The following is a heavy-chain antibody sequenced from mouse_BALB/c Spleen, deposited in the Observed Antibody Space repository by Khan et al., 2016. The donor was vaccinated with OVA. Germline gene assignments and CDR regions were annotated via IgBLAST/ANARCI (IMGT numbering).Heavy chain of an antibody. CDR2: INPGSGGT. Sequence: QVQLQQSGAELVRPGTSVKVSCKASGYAFTDYLIEWLKQRPGQGLEWIGVINPGSGGTHYNEEFMDRATLTADKSSCTAYMQLSSLTSDDSAVYFCSRSGYGFGAYWGPGTLVTVSA. CDR3: SRSGYGFGAY. D-gene: IGHD3-2*02. CDR1: GYAFTDYL. V-gene: IGHV1-54*01. J-gene: IGHJ3*01.